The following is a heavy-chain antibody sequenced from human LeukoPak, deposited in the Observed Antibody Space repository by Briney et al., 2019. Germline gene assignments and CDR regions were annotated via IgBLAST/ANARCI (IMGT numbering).Heavy chain of an antibody. CDR3: AKKSYYDSSGYYYFDF. CDR2: ISGSGGST. J-gene: IGHJ4*02. V-gene: IGHV3-23*01. CDR1: GLTFSSYA. Sequence: HSGGSLRLSCAASGLTFSSYAMNWVRQAPGKGLEWVSAISGSGGSTYYADSVKGRFTISRDNSKNTLYLQMNSLRAEDTAVYYCAKKSYYDSSGYYYFDFWGQGTLVTVSS. D-gene: IGHD3-22*01.